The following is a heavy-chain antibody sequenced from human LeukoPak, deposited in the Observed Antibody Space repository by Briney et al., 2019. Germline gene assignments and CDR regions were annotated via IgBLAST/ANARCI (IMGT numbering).Heavy chain of an antibody. J-gene: IGHJ4*02. D-gene: IGHD2-2*01. CDR3: AKDSCSSTSCRGYFDY. Sequence: PGGSLRLSCAASGFLFRSYAMTWVRQAPGKGLERVSGISSGGTNINYADSVKGRFSISRDNSKNTLYLQMNSLTAEDAALYYCAKDSCSSTSCRGYFDYWGQGTLVTVSS. CDR2: ISSGGTNI. V-gene: IGHV3-23*01. CDR1: GFLFRSYA.